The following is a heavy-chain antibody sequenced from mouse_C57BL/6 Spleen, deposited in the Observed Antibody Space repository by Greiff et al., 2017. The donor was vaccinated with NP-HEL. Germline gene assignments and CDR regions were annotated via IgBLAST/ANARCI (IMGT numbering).Heavy chain of an antibody. Sequence: VQLQQSGPELVKPGASVKISCKASGYSFTGYYMHWVKQSSEKSLEWIGEFNPSTGGTSYNQKFKGKATLTVDKSSSTAYMQLKSLTSEDSAVYYCARKGDDHWYFDVWGTGTTVTVSS. D-gene: IGHD2-3*01. CDR2: FNPSTGGT. CDR3: ARKGDDHWYFDV. CDR1: GYSFTGYY. J-gene: IGHJ1*03. V-gene: IGHV1-43*01.